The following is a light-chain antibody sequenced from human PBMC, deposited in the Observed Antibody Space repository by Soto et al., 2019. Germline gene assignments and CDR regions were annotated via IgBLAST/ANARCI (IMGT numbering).Light chain of an antibody. CDR2: WAS. V-gene: IGKV4-1*01. CDR1: QSSLYTSSKRNY. CDR3: HKYYSNPQT. J-gene: IGKJ1*01. Sequence: DIVMTQSPDSLAVSLGERATLNCKSSQSSLYTSSKRNYLAWYQFKPGQPPNLLVYWASTRESGVPARFSCSGSETDFTLTISSLQAEDVAVYYFHKYYSNPQTFGQGTRVEIK.